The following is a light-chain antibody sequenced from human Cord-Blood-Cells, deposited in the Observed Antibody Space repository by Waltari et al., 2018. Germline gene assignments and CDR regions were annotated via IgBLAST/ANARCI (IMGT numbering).Light chain of an antibody. J-gene: IGLJ1*01. Sequence: QSALTQPRSVSGSPGQSVTISCTGTSSDVGGYNYVSWYQQHPGKAPKLMIYDVSKRPSGVPDRFSGSTSCNAASLTISGLPAEDEADYSCCSYAGSYTRVFGTGTKVTVL. CDR3: CSYAGSYTRV. CDR2: DVS. V-gene: IGLV2-11*01. CDR1: SSDVGGYNY.